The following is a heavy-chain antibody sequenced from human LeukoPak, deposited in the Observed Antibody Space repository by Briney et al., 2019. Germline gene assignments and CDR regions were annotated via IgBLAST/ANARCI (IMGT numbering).Heavy chain of an antibody. J-gene: IGHJ4*02. CDR2: IYYSGST. CDR3: AIALEDGYNPYYFDY. Sequence: SETLSLTCTVSGGSISSYYWSWIRQPPGKGLEWIGYIYYSGSTNYNPSLKSRLTISVDTSKNQFSLRLSSVTAADTAVYYCAIALEDGYNPYYFDYWGQGTLVTVSS. V-gene: IGHV4-59*01. D-gene: IGHD5-24*01. CDR1: GGSISSYY.